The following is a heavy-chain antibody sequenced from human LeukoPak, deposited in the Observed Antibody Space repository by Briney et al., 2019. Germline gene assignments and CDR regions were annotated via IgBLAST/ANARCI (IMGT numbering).Heavy chain of an antibody. J-gene: IGHJ3*02. Sequence: NPGGSLRLSCAASGFTFSDYHMNWVRQAPGKGLEWVSGIDIYLHTFYVDSLKGRFTVSRDNTQNSLYLQISSLRDEDTGVYYCARRSGPGDPFTIWGQGTTVIVSS. CDR1: GFTFSDYH. CDR2: IDIYLHT. D-gene: IGHD2-21*02. CDR3: ARRSGPGDPFTI. V-gene: IGHV3-69-1*02.